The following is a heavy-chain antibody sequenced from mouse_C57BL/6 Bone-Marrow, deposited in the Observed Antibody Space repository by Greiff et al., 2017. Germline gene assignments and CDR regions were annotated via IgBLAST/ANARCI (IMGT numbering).Heavy chain of an antibody. Sequence: QVQLQQSGAELARPGASVKLSCKASGYTFTSYGISWVKQRTGQGLEWIGEIYPRSGNTYYNEKFKGKATLTADKSSSTAYMELRSLTSEDSAVYFCARGWLRRRAYWGQGTLVTVSA. CDR2: IYPRSGNT. J-gene: IGHJ3*01. D-gene: IGHD2-2*01. CDR3: ARGWLRRRAY. CDR1: GYTFTSYG. V-gene: IGHV1-81*01.